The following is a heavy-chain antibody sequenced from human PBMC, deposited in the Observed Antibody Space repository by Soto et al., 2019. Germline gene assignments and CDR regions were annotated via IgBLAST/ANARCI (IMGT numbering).Heavy chain of an antibody. D-gene: IGHD2-2*01. CDR2: ISAYNGNT. CDR3: ARGYCSSTSCYRNWFDP. CDR1: GYTFTSYG. Sequence: ASVKVSCKASGYTFTSYGISWLRQAPGQGLEWMGWISAYNGNTNYAQKLQGRVTMTTDTSTSTAYMELRSLRSDDTAVYYCARGYCSSTSCYRNWFDPWGQGTLVTVSS. V-gene: IGHV1-18*01. J-gene: IGHJ5*02.